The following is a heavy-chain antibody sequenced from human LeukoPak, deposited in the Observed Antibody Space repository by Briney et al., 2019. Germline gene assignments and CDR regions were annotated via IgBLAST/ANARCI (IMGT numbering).Heavy chain of an antibody. D-gene: IGHD4-17*01. CDR2: IRYDGSNK. CDR3: ASTYGDYPFDY. CDR1: GFTFSSYG. V-gene: IGHV3-30*02. J-gene: IGHJ4*02. Sequence: PGGSLRLSCGASGFTFSSYGMHWVRQAPGKGLEWVAVIRYDGSNKFYVDSVKGRFTISRDNSKNTLSLQMNSLRAEDTAVYYCASTYGDYPFDYWGQGTLVTVSS.